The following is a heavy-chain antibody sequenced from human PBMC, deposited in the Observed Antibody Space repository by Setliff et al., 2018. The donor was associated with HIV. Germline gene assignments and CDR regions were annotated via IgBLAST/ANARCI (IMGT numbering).Heavy chain of an antibody. V-gene: IGHV4-31*03. D-gene: IGHD6-13*01. Sequence: SETLSLTCTVSGGSIRSGDYYWSWIRQHPGKGLEWIGYIYYSGSAYYNPSVKSRVTISVDKSKNQFSLKLSSVTAADTAVYYCARSPIAAGTTTISARTNWFDPWGQGTLVTVSS. CDR2: IYYSGSA. J-gene: IGHJ5*02. CDR1: GGSIRSGDYY. CDR3: ARSPIAAGTTTISARTNWFDP.